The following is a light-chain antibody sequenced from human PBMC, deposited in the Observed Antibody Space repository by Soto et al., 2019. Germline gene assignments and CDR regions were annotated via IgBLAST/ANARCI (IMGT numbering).Light chain of an antibody. CDR1: SSDVGGYNY. V-gene: IGLV2-8*01. CDR3: SSYAGSNNLV. J-gene: IGLJ2*01. Sequence: QSALTQPPSASGSPGQSVTISCTGTSSDVGGYNYVSWYQQHQGTAPKLMIYEVSKRPSGVPDRFSGSKSGNTASLTVSGLQAEDEADYYGSSYAGSNNLVFGGGTKLTVL. CDR2: EVS.